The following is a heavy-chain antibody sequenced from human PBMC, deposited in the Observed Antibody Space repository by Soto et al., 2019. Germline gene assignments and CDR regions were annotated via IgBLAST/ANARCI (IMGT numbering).Heavy chain of an antibody. CDR1: GYTFTSYD. J-gene: IGHJ4*02. Sequence: QVQLVQSGAEVKKPGASVKVSCKASGYTFTSYDITWVRQATGQGLEWMGWMNPNSGNTGYAHKFQATVTMTRNTAISTASMELTGLRSEVSAVFYSTRQKVDASDYWGQVALVT. CDR2: MNPNSGNT. CDR3: TRQKVDASDY. V-gene: IGHV1-8*01. D-gene: IGHD2-15*01.